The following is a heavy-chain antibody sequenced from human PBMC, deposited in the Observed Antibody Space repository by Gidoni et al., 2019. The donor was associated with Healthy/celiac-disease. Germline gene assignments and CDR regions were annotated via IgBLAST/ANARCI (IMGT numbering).Heavy chain of an antibody. Sequence: QVQLQESGPGLVTPSQTLSLTCTVSGGSISSGGYYWSWIRQHPGKGLEWIGYIYYSGSTYYNPSLKSRVTISVDTSKNQFSLKLSSVTAADTAVYYCARGADLQYRGLEFDYWGQGTLVTVSS. V-gene: IGHV4-31*03. CDR1: GGSISSGGYY. D-gene: IGHD4-4*01. CDR2: IYYSGST. J-gene: IGHJ4*02. CDR3: ARGADLQYRGLEFDY.